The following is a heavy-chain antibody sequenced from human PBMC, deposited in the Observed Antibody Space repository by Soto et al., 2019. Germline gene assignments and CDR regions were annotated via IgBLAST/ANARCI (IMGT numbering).Heavy chain of an antibody. Sequence: EVQLLESGGDLVQPGGSLRLSCGASGFTFSNYAVAWIRQAPGKGLEWVSSTTSSGDFTHYADSVKGRFTVSRDNSKITLYLQMNSLRAEDTATYYCAKYSTTGASSLFDYWGQGTLVTVSS. CDR1: GFTFSNYA. D-gene: IGHD1-1*01. V-gene: IGHV3-23*01. CDR2: TTSSGDFT. CDR3: AKYSTTGASSLFDY. J-gene: IGHJ4*02.